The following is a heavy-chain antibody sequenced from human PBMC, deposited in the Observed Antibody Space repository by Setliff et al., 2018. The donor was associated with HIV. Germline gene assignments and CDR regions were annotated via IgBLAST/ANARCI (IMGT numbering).Heavy chain of an antibody. Sequence: PSETLSLTCSISGGSINSGRYFWNWMRQAAGKGLEWIGRIHPSGSTNYNPSLERRVSISLERSKNRFSLRLTSVSAADTAIYYCARDVDVTRWPNGFDPWGQGTLVTVSS. V-gene: IGHV4-61*02. CDR2: IHPSGST. CDR1: GGSINSGRYF. CDR3: ARDVDVTRWPNGFDP. J-gene: IGHJ5*02. D-gene: IGHD2-15*01.